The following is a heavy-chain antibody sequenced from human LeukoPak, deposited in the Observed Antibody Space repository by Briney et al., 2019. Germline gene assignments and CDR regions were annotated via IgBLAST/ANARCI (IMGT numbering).Heavy chain of an antibody. J-gene: IGHJ4*02. CDR1: GFTFDDYA. D-gene: IGHD5-12*01. V-gene: IGHV3-43*02. Sequence: PGGSLRLSCAASGFTFDDYAMHWVRQAPGKGLEWVSLISGDGGSTYYADSVKGRFTISRDNSKNSLYLQMNSLRTEDTALYYSAKDSVHSGYDLGSGYWGQGTLVTVSS. CDR2: ISGDGGST. CDR3: AKDSVHSGYDLGSGY.